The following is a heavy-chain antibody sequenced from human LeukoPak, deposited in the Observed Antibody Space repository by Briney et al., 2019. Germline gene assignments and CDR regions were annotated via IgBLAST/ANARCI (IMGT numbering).Heavy chain of an antibody. J-gene: IGHJ4*02. CDR2: IFYSGST. D-gene: IGHD4-17*01. CDR1: GVSISISNDY. CDR3: ARGRSRYYFDH. Sequence: PSETLSLICTLSGVSISISNDYWGWGRQPPGRGLEWIVNIFYSGSTYYNPSLKSRVTISVDTSKNQFSLKLSSVTAADTAVYSCARGRSRYYFDHWGQGTLVSVSS. V-gene: IGHV4-39*07.